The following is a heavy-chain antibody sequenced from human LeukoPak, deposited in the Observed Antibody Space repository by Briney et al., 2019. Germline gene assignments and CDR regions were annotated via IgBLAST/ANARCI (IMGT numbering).Heavy chain of an antibody. CDR2: IGIDSGNT. D-gene: IGHD5-18*01. CDR3: ARDHARWVFPGYSYGYEINQFDY. V-gene: IGHV3-48*01. Sequence: PGGSLRLSCAASGFTFSDYSMNWVRQAPGKGLEWISCIGIDSGNTNYADSVKGRFTISGDKAKNSLYLQMNSLRVEDTAVYYCARDHARWVFPGYSYGYEINQFDYWGQGTLVTVSS. CDR1: GFTFSDYS. J-gene: IGHJ4*02.